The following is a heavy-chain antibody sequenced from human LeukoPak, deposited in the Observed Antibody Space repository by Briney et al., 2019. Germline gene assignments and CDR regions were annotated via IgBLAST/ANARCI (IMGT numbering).Heavy chain of an antibody. J-gene: IGHJ6*03. Sequence: SETLSLTCTVSGGSISSSSYYWGWIRQPPGKGLEWIGEISQSGGTNYNPSLKSRVTISADTSKNQFSLKLSSVTAADTAVYYCARRRLTMVRGVTSSRYYYYYMDVWGKGTTVTISS. V-gene: IGHV4-39*07. D-gene: IGHD3-10*01. CDR3: ARRRLTMVRGVTSSRYYYYYMDV. CDR2: ISQSGGT. CDR1: GGSISSSSYY.